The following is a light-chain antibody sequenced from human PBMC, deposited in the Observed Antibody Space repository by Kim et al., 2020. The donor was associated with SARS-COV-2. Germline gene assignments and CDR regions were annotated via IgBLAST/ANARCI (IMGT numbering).Light chain of an antibody. Sequence: EIVLTQSPAPLSLSPGERATLSCRASQSVSSYLAWYQQKPGQAPRLLIYDASNRATGIPARFSGSGSGTDFTLTISSLEPEDFAVYYCQQRSNWSWTFGQGTKVDIK. J-gene: IGKJ1*01. V-gene: IGKV3-11*01. CDR3: QQRSNWSWT. CDR1: QSVSSY. CDR2: DAS.